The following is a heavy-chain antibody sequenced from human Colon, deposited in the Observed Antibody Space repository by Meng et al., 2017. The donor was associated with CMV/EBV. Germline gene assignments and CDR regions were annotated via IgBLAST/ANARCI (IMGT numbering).Heavy chain of an antibody. CDR1: GYTFSNYG. CDR3: ARVIQSSGVVISPFNY. J-gene: IGHJ4*02. D-gene: IGHD3-3*01. Sequence: ASVKVSCKAYGYTFSNYGMSGVRQAPGQGLEWLGWVNAENGDTNYAQKVQDRVAMTADTSTSTAYMELRSLRSDDTAVYYCARVIQSSGVVISPFNYWGQGTMVTVSS. V-gene: IGHV1-18*01. CDR2: VNAENGDT.